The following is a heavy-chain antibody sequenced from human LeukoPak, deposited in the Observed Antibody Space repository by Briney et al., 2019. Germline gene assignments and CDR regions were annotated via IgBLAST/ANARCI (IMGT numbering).Heavy chain of an antibody. D-gene: IGHD4-17*01. CDR3: ARDYGDYWFDP. Sequence: SETLSLTCTVSGGSVSSGSYYWSWIRQPPGKGLEWIGYIYYSGSTNYNPSLKSRVTISVDTSKNQFSLKLSSVTAADTAVYYCARDYGDYWFDPWGQGTLVTVSS. CDR2: IYYSGST. CDR1: GGSVSSGSYY. J-gene: IGHJ5*02. V-gene: IGHV4-61*01.